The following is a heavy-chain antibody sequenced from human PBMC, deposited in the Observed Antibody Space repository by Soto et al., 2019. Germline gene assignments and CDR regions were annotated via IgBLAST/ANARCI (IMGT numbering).Heavy chain of an antibody. V-gene: IGHV3-48*01. CDR1: GFTLSTSA. Sequence: PGGSLRLSCKVSGFTLSTSAMNWVRQAPGKGLEWVSYINTDGDVRHYADSVKGRFTVSRDNAKNLVYLQMNNVGADDTAVYFCTRRDAFGLWGQGATVTVSS. CDR3: TRRDAFGL. CDR2: INTDGDVR. J-gene: IGHJ3*01.